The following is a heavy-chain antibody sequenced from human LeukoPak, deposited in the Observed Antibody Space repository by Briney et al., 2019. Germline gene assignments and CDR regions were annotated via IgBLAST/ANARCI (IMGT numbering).Heavy chain of an antibody. V-gene: IGHV4-59*01. CDR1: GGSISSYY. CDR3: ARGYYDFWSGYYQRAPFDY. J-gene: IGHJ4*02. Sequence: SETLSLTCTVSGGSISSYYWSWIRQPPGKGLEWIGYIYYSGSTNYNPSLKSRVTISVDTSKNQFSLKLSSLTAADTAVYYCARGYYDFWSGYYQRAPFDYWGQGTLVTVSS. D-gene: IGHD3-3*01. CDR2: IYYSGST.